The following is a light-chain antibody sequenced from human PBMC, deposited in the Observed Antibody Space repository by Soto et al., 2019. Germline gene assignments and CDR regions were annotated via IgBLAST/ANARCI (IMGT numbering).Light chain of an antibody. CDR3: QSFDSSLSGRV. Sequence: QSALTQPRSVSGSPGQSVTISCTGTSSDVAAYNYVSWYQQHPGKAPKLLICDVSRRPSGVPDRFSGSKSGNTASLTISGLQAEDEADYFCQSFDSSLSGRVFGGGTKLTVL. V-gene: IGLV2-11*01. CDR1: SSDVAAYNY. J-gene: IGLJ3*02. CDR2: DVS.